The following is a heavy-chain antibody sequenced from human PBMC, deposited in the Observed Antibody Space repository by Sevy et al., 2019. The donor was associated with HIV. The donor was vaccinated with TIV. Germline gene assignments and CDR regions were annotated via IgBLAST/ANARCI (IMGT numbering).Heavy chain of an antibody. J-gene: IGHJ4*02. V-gene: IGHV3-7*04. Sequence: GGSLRLSCAASGFXIESYWMNWVRQAPGKPLEWVANIKEDDTVKYYVDSVQGRFTIFRDNGRNLVYLVMNNLRVEDTALYYCVRAIQSEGSFWGQGTLVTVSS. CDR3: VRAIQSEGSF. D-gene: IGHD2-2*02. CDR1: GFXIESYW. CDR2: IKEDDTVK.